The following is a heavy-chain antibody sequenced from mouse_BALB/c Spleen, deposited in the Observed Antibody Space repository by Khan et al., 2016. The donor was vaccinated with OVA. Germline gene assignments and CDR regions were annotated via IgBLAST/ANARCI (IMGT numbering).Heavy chain of an antibody. CDR2: INPSTGYT. D-gene: IGHD1-1*01. J-gene: IGHJ2*01. V-gene: IGHV1-7*01. CDR3: ARRGLRYDFDY. Sequence: QVQLKQSGAELAKPGASVKMSCKASGYTFINYWILWVKQRPGQGLEWIGYINPSTGYTAYNQNFKDKATLTADKSSSTAYMQLSSLTSEDSAVYYCARRGLRYDFDYWGQGTTLTVSS. CDR1: GYTFINYW.